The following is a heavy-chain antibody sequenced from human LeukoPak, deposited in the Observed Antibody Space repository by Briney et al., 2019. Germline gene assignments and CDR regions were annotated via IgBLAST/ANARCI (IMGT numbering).Heavy chain of an antibody. D-gene: IGHD2-8*01. CDR3: ARGVLMVYAEDY. J-gene: IGHJ4*02. CDR2: IYYSWST. V-gene: IGHV4-31*03. CDR1: GGSISSGGYY. Sequence: SSETLSLTCTVSGGSISSGGYYWSWIRQHPGKGLEWIGYIYYSWSTYYNPSLKSRVTISVDTSKNQFSLKLSSVTAADTAVYYCARGVLMVYAEDYWGQGTLVTVSS.